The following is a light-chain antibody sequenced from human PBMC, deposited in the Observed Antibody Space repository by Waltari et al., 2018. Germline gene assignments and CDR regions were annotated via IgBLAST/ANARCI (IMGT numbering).Light chain of an antibody. CDR1: KSNIGAGSE. J-gene: IGLJ2*01. CDR3: QSFDNGLRGVV. CDR2: QNN. Sequence: SVLTQPPSVSGAPGQRVTISCTGSKSNIGAGSEVHWYKHLPGTAPKLVMLQNNVRPLGVPDRFSGSRSGTAASLAITRLQAEDEAHYYCQSFDNGLRGVVFGGGTKLTVL. V-gene: IGLV1-40*01.